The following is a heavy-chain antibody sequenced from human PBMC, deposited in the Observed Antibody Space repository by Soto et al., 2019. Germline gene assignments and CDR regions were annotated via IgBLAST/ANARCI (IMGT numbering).Heavy chain of an antibody. Sequence: EVQLVESGGGLTQPGRSLRLSCVASGFTFDDYAMHWVRQTPGKGLEWVSSFDWNGGSTAYADSVKGRFTISRDNARNSLYLQMNSLRPEDTALYYCVKGRGSYFVYFGLDVWGQGTTVTVSS. D-gene: IGHD1-26*01. J-gene: IGHJ6*02. CDR1: GFTFDDYA. CDR3: VKGRGSYFVYFGLDV. CDR2: FDWNGGST. V-gene: IGHV3-9*01.